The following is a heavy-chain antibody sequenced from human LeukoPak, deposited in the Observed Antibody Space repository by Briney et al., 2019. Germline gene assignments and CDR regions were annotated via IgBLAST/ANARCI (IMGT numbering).Heavy chain of an antibody. CDR1: GYTFNSYG. CDR2: ISAYNGIT. CDR3: ARDRFILGYCSSTSCYEYFQH. D-gene: IGHD2-2*01. Sequence: ASVKVSCRASGYTFNSYGISWVRQAPGQGLEWMGWISAYNGITNYAQKLQGRVTMTTDTSTSTVYMELRSLRSDDTAVYYCARDRFILGYCSSTSCYEYFQHWGQGTLVTVSS. V-gene: IGHV1-18*01. J-gene: IGHJ1*01.